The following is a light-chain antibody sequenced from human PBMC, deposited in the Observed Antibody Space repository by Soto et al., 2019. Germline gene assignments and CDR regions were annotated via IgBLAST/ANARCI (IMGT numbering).Light chain of an antibody. CDR2: GAS. CDR3: HQYQSFTT. J-gene: IGKJ1*01. V-gene: IGKV3-15*01. Sequence: EIVMTQSPATLSVSPGERATLSCRASQSVSSNLAWYQQKPGQAPRLLIYGASTRATGIPARFSGSGSGTEFTLTISSLQSEDFATYFCHQYQSFTTFGPGTRV. CDR1: QSVSSN.